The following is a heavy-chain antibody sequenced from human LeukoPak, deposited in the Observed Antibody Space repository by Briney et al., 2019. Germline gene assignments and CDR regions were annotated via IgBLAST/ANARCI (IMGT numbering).Heavy chain of an antibody. CDR2: ISGGGST. CDR3: ARDRGYNYGYCFDY. J-gene: IGHJ4*02. D-gene: IGHD5-18*01. V-gene: IGHV3-53*01. CDR1: GFTVSSTY. Sequence: GGSLRLSCAASGFTVSSTYMSWVRQAPGKGLEWVSLISGGGSTYYADSVKGRFSISRDNSKNTLYLQMNSLRAEDMAVYYCARDRGYNYGYCFDYWGQGTLVTVSS.